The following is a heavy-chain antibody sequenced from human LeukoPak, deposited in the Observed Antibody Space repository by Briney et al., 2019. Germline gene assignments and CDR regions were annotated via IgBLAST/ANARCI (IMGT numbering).Heavy chain of an antibody. CDR3: AREYEIGYCSGGSCYSGY. J-gene: IGHJ4*02. D-gene: IGHD2-15*01. Sequence: PGGSLRLSCAASGFTFSSYSMNWVRQAPGKGLEWVSGINWNGGSTGYADSVKGRFTISRDNAKNSLYLQMNSLRAEDTALYYCAREYEIGYCSGGSCYSGYWGQGTLVTVSS. CDR1: GFTFSSYS. CDR2: INWNGGST. V-gene: IGHV3-20*04.